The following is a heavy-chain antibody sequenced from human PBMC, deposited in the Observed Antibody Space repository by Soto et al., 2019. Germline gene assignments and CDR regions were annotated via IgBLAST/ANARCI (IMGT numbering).Heavy chain of an antibody. J-gene: IGHJ6*02. CDR1: GGTFSSYA. D-gene: IGHD6-6*01. Sequence: QVQLVQSGAEVKKPGSSVKVSCRASGGTFSSYAVSWVRQAPGQGLEWMGVIIPLLNTPKYVQKFQGRVTITAAASATTADMELSSLRSEDTAVYYCARESSSPNYYYYGMDVWGQGTTVTVSS. CDR3: ARESSSPNYYYYGMDV. V-gene: IGHV1-69*01. CDR2: IIPLLNTP.